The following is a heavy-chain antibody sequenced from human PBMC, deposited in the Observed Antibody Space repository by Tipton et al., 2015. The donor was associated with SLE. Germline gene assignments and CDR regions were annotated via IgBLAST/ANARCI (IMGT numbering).Heavy chain of an antibody. V-gene: IGHV4-34*01. D-gene: IGHD3-16*02. CDR3: ARDSYDYVWGSYRSRYFDL. CDR1: GGSFSGYY. Sequence: TLSLTCAVYGGSFSGYYWSWIRQPPGKGLEWIGEINHSGSTNYNPSLKSRVTISVDTSKNQFSLKLSSVTAADTAVYYCARDSYDYVWGSYRSRYFDLWGRRTLVTVAS. J-gene: IGHJ2*01. CDR2: INHSGST.